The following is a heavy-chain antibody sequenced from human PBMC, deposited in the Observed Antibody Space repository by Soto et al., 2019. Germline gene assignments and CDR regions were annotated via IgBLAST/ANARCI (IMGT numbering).Heavy chain of an antibody. J-gene: IGHJ4*02. D-gene: IGHD2-21*01. CDR3: ASGTCGDCHLWDY. Sequence: PGGSLRLSCAASGFPLSTYAMGWVRQAPGKGLEWVSTISASGASTYYADSVKGRFTISRDNSKNTLYLQMNSLRAEDTAIYYCASGTCGDCHLWDYWGQGTPVTVSS. V-gene: IGHV3-23*01. CDR2: ISASGAST. CDR1: GFPLSTYA.